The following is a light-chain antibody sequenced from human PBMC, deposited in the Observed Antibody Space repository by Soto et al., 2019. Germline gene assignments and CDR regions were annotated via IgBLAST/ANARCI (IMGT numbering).Light chain of an antibody. CDR2: DVS. CDR3: QQFNSYPIT. J-gene: IGKJ5*01. CDR1: QDIRGA. V-gene: IGKV1-13*02. Sequence: AIHLTQSPSSLSASVGDRVTITCRASQDIRGALAWYQQKPGKAPKILIYDVSTLESGVPSRFSGSSSGTDFTLTISSLQPVDFATYYCQQFNSYPITFGQGTRLEIK.